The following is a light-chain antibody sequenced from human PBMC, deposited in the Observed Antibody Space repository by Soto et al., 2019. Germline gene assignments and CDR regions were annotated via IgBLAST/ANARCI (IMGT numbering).Light chain of an antibody. CDR2: GAS. J-gene: IGKJ4*01. V-gene: IGKV3-20*01. Sequence: EIVLTQSPGTLSLSPGERATLSCRASQSVSSSYLAWYQQKPGQAPRLLIYGASSRATGIPDRFSGSGSGTDFTLTISGLQPEDIATYYCQQYYDLPLTFGGGTRVEIK. CDR1: QSVSSSY. CDR3: QQYYDLPLT.